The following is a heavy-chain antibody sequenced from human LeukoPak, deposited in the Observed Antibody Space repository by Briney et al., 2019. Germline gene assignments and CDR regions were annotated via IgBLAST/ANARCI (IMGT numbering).Heavy chain of an antibody. J-gene: IGHJ3*02. V-gene: IGHV3-23*01. CDR1: GFTFSSYG. D-gene: IGHD3-22*01. CDR2: ISGTGGTT. Sequence: QAGGSLRLSCAASGFTFSSYGMSWVRQAPGKGLEWVSAISGTGGTTYYADSVKGRFTISRDNSKNTLYLQMNSLRAEDTAVYYCAKTGNVGTYYYDSSGWLAFDIWGQGTMVTVSS. CDR3: AKTGNVGTYYYDSSGWLAFDI.